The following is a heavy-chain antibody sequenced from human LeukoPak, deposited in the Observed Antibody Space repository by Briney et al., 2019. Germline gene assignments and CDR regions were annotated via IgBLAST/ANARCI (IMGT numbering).Heavy chain of an antibody. CDR2: ISYDGSNK. Sequence: GRSLRLSCAASGFTFSSYGMHWVRQAPGKGLEWVAVISYDGSNKYYADSVKGRFTISRDNSKNTLYLQINSLRAEDTAVYYCARDGASFDYWGQGTLVTVSS. CDR1: GFTFSSYG. V-gene: IGHV3-30*03. CDR3: ARDGASFDY. J-gene: IGHJ4*02.